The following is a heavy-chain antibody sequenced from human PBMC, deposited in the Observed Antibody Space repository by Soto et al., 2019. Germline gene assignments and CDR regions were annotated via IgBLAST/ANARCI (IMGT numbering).Heavy chain of an antibody. V-gene: IGHV1-18*01. CDR2: ISDHNIRT. CDR3: ARDRSTSDY. CDR1: GYTFSDYG. D-gene: IGHD6-6*01. J-gene: IGHJ4*02. Sequence: QVQLVQSEAEVKRPGASVKVSCKASGYTFSDYGISWVRQAPGQGLEWMGWISDHNIRTDYAEKFQGRVTMTTDTSTNTAFMELRSLRSDDTAVYYCARDRSTSDYWGQGTLVTVSS.